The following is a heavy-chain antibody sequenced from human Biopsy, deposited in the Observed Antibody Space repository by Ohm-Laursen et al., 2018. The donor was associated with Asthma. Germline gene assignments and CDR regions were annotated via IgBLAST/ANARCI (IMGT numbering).Heavy chain of an antibody. Sequence: GSLRLSCTASGFTVSDYHMSWVRQAPGKGLEWVSSITDTSRHIKYADSVKGRFTISRDNAKNSLYLQMNSLRAEDTAVYYCARDGPELPTELDYWGPGTLVTVSS. CDR1: GFTVSDYH. D-gene: IGHD1-14*01. J-gene: IGHJ4*02. CDR3: ARDGPELPTELDY. V-gene: IGHV3-11*06. CDR2: ITDTSRHI.